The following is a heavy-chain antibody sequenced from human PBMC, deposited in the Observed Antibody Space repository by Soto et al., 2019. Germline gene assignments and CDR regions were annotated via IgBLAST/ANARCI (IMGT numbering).Heavy chain of an antibody. CDR3: ARTSNGQGSYGMDV. V-gene: IGHV2-70*04. CDR1: GFSLSTSGMR. Sequence: SGPTLVNPTQTLTLTCTFSGFSLSTSGMRVSWIRQPPGKALEWLARIDWDDDKFYSTSLKTRLTISKDTSKNQVVLTMTNMDPVDTATYYCARTSNGQGSYGMDVWGQGTTVTV. CDR2: IDWDDDK. J-gene: IGHJ6*02. D-gene: IGHD3-10*01.